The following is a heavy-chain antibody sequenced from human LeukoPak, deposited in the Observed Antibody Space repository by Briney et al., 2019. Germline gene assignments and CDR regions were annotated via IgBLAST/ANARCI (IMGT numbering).Heavy chain of an antibody. CDR2: ILLDGSKE. V-gene: IGHV3-33*06. J-gene: IGHJ4*02. D-gene: IGHD4-17*01. CDR3: AKSLVTTGKPVDDS. Sequence: GRSLRLSCAASGFTFSRYGMHWVRQAPGKGLEWVAVILLDGSKEFYTDSVKGRFTISRDNSKNMLYLQMNSLRAEDTALYCCAKSLVTTGKPVDDSWGQGTLVTVSS. CDR1: GFTFSRYG.